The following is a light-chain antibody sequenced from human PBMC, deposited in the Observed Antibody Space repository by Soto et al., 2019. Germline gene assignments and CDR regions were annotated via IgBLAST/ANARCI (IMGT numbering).Light chain of an antibody. CDR2: AAS. CDR3: QQYNMWPPCTYV. Sequence: EIVMTQSPATLSVSPGERATLSCRASQSVYSNLAWYQQKPGQAPRLLIYAASTRATGIPARFSGSGSGTEFTLTISSLQSEDFAVYHCQQYNMWPPCTYVFGQGTKVDIK. J-gene: IGKJ2*01. CDR1: QSVYSN. V-gene: IGKV3-15*01.